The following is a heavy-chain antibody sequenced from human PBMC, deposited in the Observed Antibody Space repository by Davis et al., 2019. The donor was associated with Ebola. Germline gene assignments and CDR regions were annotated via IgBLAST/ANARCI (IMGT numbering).Heavy chain of an antibody. J-gene: IGHJ6*03. V-gene: IGHV3-30*18. CDR3: AKDYDYGYYYYMDV. CDR2: ISYDGSYE. CDR1: GFTFNSFG. Sequence: GESLKISCAASGFTFNSFGVHWVRQAPGKGLEWVAVISYDGSYEEYADSVKGRFTISRDNSKNTLYLQMNSLRAEDTAVYYCAKDYDYGYYYYMDVWGNGTTVTVSS. D-gene: IGHD3-3*01.